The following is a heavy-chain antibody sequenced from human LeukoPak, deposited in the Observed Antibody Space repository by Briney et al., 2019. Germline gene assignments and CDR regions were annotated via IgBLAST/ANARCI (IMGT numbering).Heavy chain of an antibody. CDR2: IYTSGST. Sequence: PSETLSLTCTVSGGSISSYYWSWIRQPAGKGLEWIGRIYTSGSTNYNPSLKSRVTVSVDTSKNQFSLKLSSVTAADTAVYYCASSSGQYCSSTSCYPVYFDYWGQGTLVTVSS. D-gene: IGHD2-2*01. J-gene: IGHJ4*02. CDR3: ASSSGQYCSSTSCYPVYFDY. V-gene: IGHV4-4*07. CDR1: GGSISSYY.